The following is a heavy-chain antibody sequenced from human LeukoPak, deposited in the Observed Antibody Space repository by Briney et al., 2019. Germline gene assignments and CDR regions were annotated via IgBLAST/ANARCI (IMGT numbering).Heavy chain of an antibody. D-gene: IGHD6-19*01. CDR2: INHSGST. V-gene: IGHV4-34*01. CDR1: GGSFSGYY. CDR3: ARRGRYSSGWFDY. J-gene: IGHJ4*02. Sequence: SETLCLTCAVYGGSFSGYYWSWIRQPPGKGLEWIGEINHSGSTNYNPSLKSRVTISVDTSKNQFSLKLSSVTAADTAVYYCARRGRYSSGWFDYWGQGTLVTVSS.